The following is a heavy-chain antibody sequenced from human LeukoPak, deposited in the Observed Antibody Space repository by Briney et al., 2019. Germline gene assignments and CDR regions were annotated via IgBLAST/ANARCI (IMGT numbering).Heavy chain of an antibody. CDR1: GFTFSSYS. CDR2: ISSSSSYI. D-gene: IGHD5-18*01. J-gene: IGHJ4*02. Sequence: PGGSLRLSCAASGFTFSSYSMNWVRQAPGKGLEWVSSISSSSSYIYYADSVKGRFTISRENAKNSLYLQMNSLRAEDTAVYYCARDTAMAPCLPDYWGQGTLVTVSS. V-gene: IGHV3-21*01. CDR3: ARDTAMAPCLPDY.